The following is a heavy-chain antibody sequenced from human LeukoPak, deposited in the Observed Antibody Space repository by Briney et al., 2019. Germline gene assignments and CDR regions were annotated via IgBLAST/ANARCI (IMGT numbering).Heavy chain of an antibody. V-gene: IGHV3-23*01. CDR3: ARLPSEGGWYDFDY. Sequence: PGGSLRLSCAASGFTFSSYAMSWVRQAPGKGLEWVSAISGSGGSTYYADSVKGRFTISRDNPKNTLYLQMNSLRAEDTAVYYCARLPSEGGWYDFDYWGQGTLVTVSS. D-gene: IGHD6-19*01. J-gene: IGHJ4*02. CDR1: GFTFSSYA. CDR2: ISGSGGST.